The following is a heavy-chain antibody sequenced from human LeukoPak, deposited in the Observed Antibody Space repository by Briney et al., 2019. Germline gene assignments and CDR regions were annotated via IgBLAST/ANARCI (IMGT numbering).Heavy chain of an antibody. CDR3: AREGIMITFGGVIAPFDY. Sequence: ASVKVSCKASGYTFTGYYMHWVRQAPGQGLEWMGWINPNSGGTNYAQKFQGRVTMTRDTSTSTAYMELSRLRSDDTAVYYCAREGIMITFGGVIAPFDYWGQGTLVTVSS. D-gene: IGHD3-16*02. CDR1: GYTFTGYY. CDR2: INPNSGGT. V-gene: IGHV1-2*02. J-gene: IGHJ4*02.